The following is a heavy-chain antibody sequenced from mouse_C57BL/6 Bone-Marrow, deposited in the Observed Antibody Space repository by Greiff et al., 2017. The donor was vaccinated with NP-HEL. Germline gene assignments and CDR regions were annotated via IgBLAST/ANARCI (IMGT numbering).Heavy chain of an antibody. J-gene: IGHJ2*01. CDR3: AREGVLTRRCYYFDY. CDR1: GFTFSDYG. V-gene: IGHV5-17*01. D-gene: IGHD1-1*01. Sequence: EVMLVESGGGLVKPGGSLKLSCAASGFTFSDYGMHWVRQAPEKGLEWVAYISSGSSTIYYADTVKGRFTISRDNAKNTLFLQMTSLRSEDTAMYYCAREGVLTRRCYYFDYWGQGTTLTVSS. CDR2: ISSGSSTI.